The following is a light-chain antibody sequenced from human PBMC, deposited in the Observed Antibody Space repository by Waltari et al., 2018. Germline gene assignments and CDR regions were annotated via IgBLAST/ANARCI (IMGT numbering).Light chain of an antibody. Sequence: EIVMTQSPVTLSVSPGERATLSCRASQSVGSNLAWYHQKPGQAPSLLIYGASTSANGIPGRFSGSGSGTEFTLTLSSLQSEDFAVYYCQQYNKWPRTFGQGTKVEIK. CDR3: QQYNKWPRT. J-gene: IGKJ1*01. V-gene: IGKV3-15*01. CDR1: QSVGSN. CDR2: GAS.